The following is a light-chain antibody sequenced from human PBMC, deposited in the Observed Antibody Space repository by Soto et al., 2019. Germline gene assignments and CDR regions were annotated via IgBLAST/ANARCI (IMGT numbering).Light chain of an antibody. CDR3: QSYDSTLSARYV. Sequence: VLAQPPSVSGAPGQRVTISCTGSSSNIGAGYDVHWYQQRPGTAPKLLIFGNINRPSGVPDRFSGSKSGTSASLAITGLQAEDEGDYYCQSYDSTLSARYVFGTGTKVTVL. CDR2: GNI. V-gene: IGLV1-40*01. CDR1: SSNIGAGYD. J-gene: IGLJ1*01.